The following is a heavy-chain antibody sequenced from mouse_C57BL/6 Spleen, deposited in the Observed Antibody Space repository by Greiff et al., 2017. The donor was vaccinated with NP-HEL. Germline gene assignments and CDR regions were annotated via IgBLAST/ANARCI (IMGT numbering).Heavy chain of an antibody. CDR1: GYTFTSYG. D-gene: IGHD2-14*01. V-gene: IGHV1-81*01. J-gene: IGHJ2*01. CDR2: IYPRSGNT. Sequence: VNVVESGAELARPGASVKLSCKASGYTFTSYGISWVKQRTGQGLEWIGEIYPRSGNTYYNEKFKGKATLTADKSSSTAYMELRSLTSEDSAVYFCARVEVRRKGYYFDDWGKGTTLTVSS. CDR3: ARVEVRRKGYYFDD.